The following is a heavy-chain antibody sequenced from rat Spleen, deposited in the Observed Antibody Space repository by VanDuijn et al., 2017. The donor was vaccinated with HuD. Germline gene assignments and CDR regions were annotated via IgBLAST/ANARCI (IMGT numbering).Heavy chain of an antibody. CDR1: GFTFNNYD. J-gene: IGHJ3*01. D-gene: IGHD4-3*01. V-gene: IGHV5-25*01. Sequence: EVQLVESGGGLVQPGRSLKLSCAASGFTFNNYDMAWVRQDSTKGLEWVASISPGGGSTYYRDSVKGRFTVSRDNAKSTLYLQMDSLRSEDTATFYCVRQDTSGYSNWFTYWGQGTLVAVSS. CDR3: VRQDTSGYSNWFTY. CDR2: ISPGGGST.